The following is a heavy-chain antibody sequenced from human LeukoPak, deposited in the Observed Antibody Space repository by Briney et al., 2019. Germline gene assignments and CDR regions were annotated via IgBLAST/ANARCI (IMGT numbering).Heavy chain of an antibody. CDR1: GGSFSAYY. V-gene: IGHV4-34*01. CDR2: INHSGSA. Sequence: PSETLSLTCAVSGGSFSAYYWTWIRQPPGKGLEWIGEINHSGSADYNPSLKSRVTMSVDTSKNQFSLKLSSVTAADTAVYYCARGGVGLFDYWGQGTLVTVSS. J-gene: IGHJ4*02. CDR3: ARGGVGLFDY.